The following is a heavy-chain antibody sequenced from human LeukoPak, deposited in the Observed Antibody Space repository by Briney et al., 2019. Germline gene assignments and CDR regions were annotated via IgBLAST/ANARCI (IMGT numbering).Heavy chain of an antibody. CDR3: ARAGAIAVAGTFDY. Sequence: ASVKVSCKASGGTFSSYTISWVRQAPGQGLEWMGRIIPILGIANYAQKFQGRVTITADKSTSTAYMELSGLRSEDTAVYYCARAGAIAVAGTFDYWGQGTLVTVSS. V-gene: IGHV1-69*02. CDR2: IIPILGIA. CDR1: GGTFSSYT. J-gene: IGHJ4*02. D-gene: IGHD6-19*01.